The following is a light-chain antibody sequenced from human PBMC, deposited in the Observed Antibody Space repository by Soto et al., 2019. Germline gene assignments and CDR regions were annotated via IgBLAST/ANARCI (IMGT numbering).Light chain of an antibody. CDR1: QSVSSY. J-gene: IGKJ4*01. CDR3: QQRSNWPST. CDR2: DAS. Sequence: EIVLTQSPATLSLSPGERATLSCRASQSVSSYLAWYQQKPGQAPRLLIYDASNRANGIPARFSGSGSGTDFTLTISSLEPEDCAVYYCQQRSNWPSTFGGGTKVDIK. V-gene: IGKV3-11*01.